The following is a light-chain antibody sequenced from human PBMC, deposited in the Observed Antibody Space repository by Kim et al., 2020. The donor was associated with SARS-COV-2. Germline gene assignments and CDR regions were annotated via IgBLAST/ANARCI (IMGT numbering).Light chain of an antibody. Sequence: EIVMTQSPASLSMSPGESATLSCRASQRISSNLAWFQQKLGQPPRLLIYGTSTRATGVPATFRGSGSGTEFTLTITSLQSEDFAVYYCQQYNSWPRTFGQGTKVDIK. CDR2: GTS. J-gene: IGKJ1*01. V-gene: IGKV3D-15*01. CDR1: QRISSN. CDR3: QQYNSWPRT.